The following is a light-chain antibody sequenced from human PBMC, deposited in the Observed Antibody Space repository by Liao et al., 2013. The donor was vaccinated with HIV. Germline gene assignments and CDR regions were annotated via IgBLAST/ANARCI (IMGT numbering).Light chain of an antibody. CDR1: KLGDKY. CDR3: QAWDSSTAV. Sequence: SYELTQPPSVSVSPGQTASITCSGDKLGDKYVHWYQKKSGQSPVVVINQDDRRPSGIPERFSGSNSGNTATLTISGTQAMDEADYSCQAWDSSTAVFGGGTKLTVL. CDR2: QDD. V-gene: IGLV3-1*01. J-gene: IGLJ2*01.